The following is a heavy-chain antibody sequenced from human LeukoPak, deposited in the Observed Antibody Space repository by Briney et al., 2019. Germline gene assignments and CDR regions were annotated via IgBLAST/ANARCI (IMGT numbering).Heavy chain of an antibody. CDR2: ISSSGSTI. J-gene: IGHJ4*02. CDR3: ARTNAPSGEVDY. V-gene: IGHV3-48*03. CDR1: GFTFSSYE. Sequence: GGSLRLSCAASGFTFSSYEMNWVRQAPGKGLEWVSYISSSGSTIYYADSVKGRFTISRDNAKYSLYLQMNSLRAEDTAVYYCARTNAPSGEVDYWGQGTLVTVSS. D-gene: IGHD2-8*01.